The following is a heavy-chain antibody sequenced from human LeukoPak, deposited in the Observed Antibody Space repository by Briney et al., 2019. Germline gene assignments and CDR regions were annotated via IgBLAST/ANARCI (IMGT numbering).Heavy chain of an antibody. Sequence: GGSLRLSCTASGFTFSGSAMHWVRQASGKGLEWVGRIRSKPNSYATAYAASVKGRFTISRDDSKNTAYLQMNSLKTEDTAVYYCASGRWSDYLDHWGQGTLVTVSS. D-gene: IGHD3-3*01. CDR3: ASGRWSDYLDH. CDR1: GFTFSGSA. J-gene: IGHJ4*02. V-gene: IGHV3-73*01. CDR2: IRSKPNSYAT.